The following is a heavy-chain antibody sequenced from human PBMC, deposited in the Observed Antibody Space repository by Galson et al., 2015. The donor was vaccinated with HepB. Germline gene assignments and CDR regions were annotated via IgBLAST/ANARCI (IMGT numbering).Heavy chain of an antibody. D-gene: IGHD1-26*01. CDR2: IYWEVDE. CDR1: GFSLSTSGVG. Sequence: PALVKPTQTLTLTCTFSGFSLSTSGVGVGWIRQPPGGALEWLALIYWEVDEMYSPSLRTRLTVTRDTSKNQVVLTMTNMHPADTATYYCAHRPPKWDNYFDFWGQGILVTVSS. J-gene: IGHJ4*02. V-gene: IGHV2-5*02. CDR3: AHRPPKWDNYFDF.